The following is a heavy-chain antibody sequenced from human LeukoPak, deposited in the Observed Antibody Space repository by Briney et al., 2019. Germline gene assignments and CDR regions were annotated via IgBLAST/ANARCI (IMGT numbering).Heavy chain of an antibody. CDR2: INPSGGST. V-gene: IGHV1-46*01. CDR1: GYTFTSYY. Sequence: AAVKVSCKASGYTFTSYYMHWVRQAPGQGLEWMGIINPSGGSTSYAQKFQGRVAMTRDMSTSTVYMELSSLRSEDTAVYYCARDRGAFDIWGQGTMVTVSS. CDR3: ARDRGAFDI. J-gene: IGHJ3*02.